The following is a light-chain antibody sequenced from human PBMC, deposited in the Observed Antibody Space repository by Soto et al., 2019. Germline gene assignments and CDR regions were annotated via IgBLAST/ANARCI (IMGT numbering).Light chain of an antibody. V-gene: IGKV1-39*01. J-gene: IGKJ5*01. Sequence: IQMTQYPSSLSAAIGDRVTITCRASQSIKNYLNWYQHKPGAAPKLLIFGASNLESGVPSRFSGSGSGTEFTLSISSLQPEDFAPYYCQQGYSTTPITFGQGTRLEIK. CDR1: QSIKNY. CDR2: GAS. CDR3: QQGYSTTPIT.